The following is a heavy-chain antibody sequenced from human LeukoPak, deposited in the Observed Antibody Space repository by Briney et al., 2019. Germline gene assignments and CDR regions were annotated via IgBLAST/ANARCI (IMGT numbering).Heavy chain of an antibody. D-gene: IGHD6-13*01. CDR1: GDTLSSNSAA. Sequence: SQTLSLTCAFSGDTLSSNSAAWNWLRQSPSRGLEWLRRTYYRSTWNNDYAVSVKSRITINPATSKNQYSRQLNSVTPEDTAVYYCARGDSSWYYFDYWGQGTLVTVSS. J-gene: IGHJ4*02. CDR2: TYYRSTWNN. V-gene: IGHV6-1*01. CDR3: ARGDSSWYYFDY.